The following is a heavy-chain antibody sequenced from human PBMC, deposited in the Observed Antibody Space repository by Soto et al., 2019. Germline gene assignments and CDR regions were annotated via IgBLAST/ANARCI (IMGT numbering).Heavy chain of an antibody. Sequence: ASVKVSCKASGYTFTGYYMHWVRQAPGQGLEWMGWINPNSGGTNYAQKFQGWVTMTRDTSISTAYMELSRLRSDDTAVYYCARDRVPYGDYWSGIDPWGQGTLVTVSS. V-gene: IGHV1-2*04. CDR1: GYTFTGYY. D-gene: IGHD4-17*01. CDR3: ARDRVPYGDYWSGIDP. CDR2: INPNSGGT. J-gene: IGHJ5*02.